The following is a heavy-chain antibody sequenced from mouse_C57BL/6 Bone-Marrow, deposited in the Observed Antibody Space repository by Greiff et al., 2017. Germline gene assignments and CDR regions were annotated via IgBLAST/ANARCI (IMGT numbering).Heavy chain of an antibody. CDR1: GYSFPDYN. CDR3: SRGSAYYSNYGRGLFAY. V-gene: IGHV1-39*01. J-gene: IGHJ3*01. Sequence: VQLQQSGPELVKPGASVKISCKASGYSFPDYNMNWVKQSNGKSLEWIGVINPNYGTTSYNQKFKGKATLTVDQSSSTAYMQLNSLTSEDSAVYYCSRGSAYYSNYGRGLFAYWGQGTLVTVSA. CDR2: INPNYGTT. D-gene: IGHD2-5*01.